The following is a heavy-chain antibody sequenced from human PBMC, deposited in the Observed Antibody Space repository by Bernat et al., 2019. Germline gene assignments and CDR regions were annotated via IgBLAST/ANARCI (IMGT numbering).Heavy chain of an antibody. Sequence: EVQLVESGGGLVQPGRSLRLSCAASGFTFDDYAMHWVRQAPGKGLEWVSGISWNSGSTYYADSVKGRFTMSRDNSKNTLYLQMNSLRAEDTAVYYCARDDCAGDCHYWYFDLWGRGTLVTVSS. CDR2: ISWNSGST. D-gene: IGHD2-21*02. J-gene: IGHJ2*01. V-gene: IGHV3-9*01. CDR3: ARDDCAGDCHYWYFDL. CDR1: GFTFDDYA.